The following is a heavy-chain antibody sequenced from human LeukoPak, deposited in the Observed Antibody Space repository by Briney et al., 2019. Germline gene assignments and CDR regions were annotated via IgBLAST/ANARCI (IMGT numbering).Heavy chain of an antibody. CDR2: IYSGGPT. CDR1: GFTVSLYY. Sequence: GGSLRLSCAASGFTVSLYYMTWVRQAPGKGLEWVSVIYSGGPTYYADSVKGRFTISRDNSKNTVYLQMNSLRGEDTAVYFCARGWVVAAGGFDMWGQGTMVTVSS. CDR3: ARGWVVAAGGFDM. D-gene: IGHD2-15*01. J-gene: IGHJ3*02. V-gene: IGHV3-53*01.